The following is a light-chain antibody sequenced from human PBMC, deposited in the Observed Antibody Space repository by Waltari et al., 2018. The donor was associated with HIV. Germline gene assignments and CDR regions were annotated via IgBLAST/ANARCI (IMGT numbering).Light chain of an antibody. Sequence: DTQMTQSPSSLSASIGDRVTITYRASQNVFKFLSWYRQKSGKAPELLISDASRLQSGVPSRFSGSGSGTDFVLTVSGLQFEDFATYYCLQTFTTPLTFGPGTKVDIK. V-gene: IGKV1-39*01. CDR3: LQTFTTPLT. J-gene: IGKJ3*01. CDR2: DAS. CDR1: QNVFKF.